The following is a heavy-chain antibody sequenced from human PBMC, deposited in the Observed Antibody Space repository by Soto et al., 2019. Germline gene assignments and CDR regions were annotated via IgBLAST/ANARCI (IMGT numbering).Heavy chain of an antibody. CDR1: GYSFTSYW. V-gene: IGHV5-10-1*01. CDR2: IDPSDSYT. J-gene: IGHJ6*02. D-gene: IGHD6-19*01. CDR3: ASNGYSSGLSLGMDV. Sequence: GESLKISCKGSGYSFTSYWISWVRQMPGKGLEWMGRIDPSDSYTNYSPPFQGHVTISADKSISTAYLQWSSLKASDTAMYYCASNGYSSGLSLGMDVWGQGTTVTVSS.